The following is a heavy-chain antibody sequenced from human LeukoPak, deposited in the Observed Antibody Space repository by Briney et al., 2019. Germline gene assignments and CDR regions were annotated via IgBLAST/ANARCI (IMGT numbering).Heavy chain of an antibody. CDR1: GPTFGSYW. D-gene: IGHD3-10*01. V-gene: IGHV3-74*01. CDR2: INCDGSSI. Sequence: GGSLRLSCAASGPTFGSYWMHGVRRVPGKGLVWVSRINCDGSSISYADSVKGRFTIYRDNAKNTVYLQMNSLRAEDTAVYHCTTKEGSGSYLFEYWGQGTQVTVSS. J-gene: IGHJ4*02. CDR3: TTKEGSGSYLFEY.